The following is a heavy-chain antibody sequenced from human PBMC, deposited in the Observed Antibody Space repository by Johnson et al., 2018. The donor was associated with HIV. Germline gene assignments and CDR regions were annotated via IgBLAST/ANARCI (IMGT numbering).Heavy chain of an antibody. CDR1: GLSVSINY. V-gene: IGHV3-53*01. CDR2: IHSGGST. J-gene: IGHJ3*02. CDR3: ARAGQLPEDAFDI. D-gene: IGHD1-7*01. Sequence: VHLVESGGGVVQPGGSLRLSCAVSGLSVSINYITWVRQAPGKGLEWVSVIHSGGSTYYADSVKGRFTISRDNSKNTLYLQMNSLRAEDTAVYYCARAGQLPEDAFDIWGQGTMVTVSS.